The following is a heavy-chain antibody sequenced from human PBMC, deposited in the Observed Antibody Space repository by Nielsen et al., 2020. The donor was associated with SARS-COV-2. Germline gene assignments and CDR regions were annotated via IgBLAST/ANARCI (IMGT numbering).Heavy chain of an antibody. CDR3: ATEQQLRHYGMDV. CDR2: IWYDGSNK. CDR1: RFTFSSYG. V-gene: IGHV3-30*02. Sequence: GESLKISCAASRFTFSSYGMHWVRQAPGKGLEWVAVIWYDGSNKYYADSVKGRFTISRDNSMNSLYLQMNSLRAEDTALYYCATEQQLRHYGMDVWGQGTTVTVSS. J-gene: IGHJ6*02. D-gene: IGHD6-13*01.